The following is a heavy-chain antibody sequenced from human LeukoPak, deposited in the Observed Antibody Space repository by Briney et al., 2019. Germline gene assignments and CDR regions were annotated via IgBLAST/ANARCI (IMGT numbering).Heavy chain of an antibody. J-gene: IGHJ4*02. D-gene: IGHD6-19*01. CDR2: IIPILGIA. CDR1: GGTFSSYT. Sequence: GASVKVSCKASGGTFSSYTISWVRQAPGQGLEWMGRIIPILGIANYAQKFQGRVTITADKSTSTAYMELSSLRSEDTAVYYCARNIFKSSGWYPFDYWGQGTLVTVSS. V-gene: IGHV1-69*02. CDR3: ARNIFKSSGWYPFDY.